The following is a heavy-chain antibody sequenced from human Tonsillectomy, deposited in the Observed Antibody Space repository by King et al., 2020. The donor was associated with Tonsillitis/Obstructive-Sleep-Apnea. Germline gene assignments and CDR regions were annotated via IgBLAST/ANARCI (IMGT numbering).Heavy chain of an antibody. Sequence: VQLVESGGGLVQPGGSLRLSCSTSGFTFSIYAMHWVRQAPGKGLQYVSGISSNGGDTYYADSVKGRFTVSRDNSKNTLYLQMSSLRAEDTAIYYCVKGYALTAVRWGYYFDYWGQGTPVTVSS. CDR3: VKGYALTAVRWGYYFDY. J-gene: IGHJ4*02. CDR2: ISSNGGDT. CDR1: GFTFSIYA. D-gene: IGHD3-16*01. V-gene: IGHV3-64D*08.